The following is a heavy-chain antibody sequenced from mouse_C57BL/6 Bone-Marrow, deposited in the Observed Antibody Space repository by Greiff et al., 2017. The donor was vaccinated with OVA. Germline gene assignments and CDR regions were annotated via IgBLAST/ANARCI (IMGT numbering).Heavy chain of an antibody. CDR3: ALYYYGSIDV. J-gene: IGHJ1*03. V-gene: IGHV1-59*01. D-gene: IGHD1-1*01. CDR2: IDPSDSYT. CDR1: GYTFTSYW. Sequence: VQLQQPGAELVRPGTSVKLSCKASGYTFTSYWMHWVKQRPGQGLEWIGVIDPSDSYTNYNQKFKGKATLTVDTSSSTAYMQLSSLTSEDSAVYYCALYYYGSIDVWGTGTTVTVSS.